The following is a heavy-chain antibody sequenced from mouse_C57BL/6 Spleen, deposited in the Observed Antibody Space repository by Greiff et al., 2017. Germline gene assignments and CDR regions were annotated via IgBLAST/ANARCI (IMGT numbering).Heavy chain of an antibody. CDR3: ARFLYGSSYVY. CDR2: INPNNGGT. J-gene: IGHJ2*01. V-gene: IGHV1-22*01. D-gene: IGHD1-1*01. Sequence: EVKLQESGPELVKPGASVKMSCKASGYTFTDYNMHWVKQSHGKSLEWIGYINPNNGGTSYNQKFKGKATLTVNKSSSTAYMELRSLTSEDSAVYYCARFLYGSSYVYWGQGTTLTVSS. CDR1: GYTFTDYN.